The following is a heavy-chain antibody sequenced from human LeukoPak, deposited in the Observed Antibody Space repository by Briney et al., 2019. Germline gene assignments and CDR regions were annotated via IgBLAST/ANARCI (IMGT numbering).Heavy chain of an antibody. CDR1: RFSFRDFG. CDR3: ARAGEELRANWFDP. Sequence: GGSLRLSCAASRFSFRDFGMHWVRQAPGKGLEWVAIIWYDGTIKYYADSVKGRFTMSRDNSKNTLYLQMNSLRAEDTAVYYCARAGEELRANWFDPWGQGTLVTVSS. J-gene: IGHJ5*02. D-gene: IGHD1-26*01. V-gene: IGHV3-33*01. CDR2: IWYDGTIK.